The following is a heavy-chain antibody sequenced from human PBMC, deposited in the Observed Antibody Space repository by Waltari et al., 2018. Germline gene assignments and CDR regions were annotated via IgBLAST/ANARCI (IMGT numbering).Heavy chain of an antibody. V-gene: IGHV3-33*01. D-gene: IGHD6-13*01. CDR2: IWYEGSNK. Sequence: QVQLVESGGGVVQPGRSLRLSCAASGFTFSSYGMHWVRQAPGKGLEWVVFIWYEGSNKYYAGSVKGRFTISRDNSKHTLYLQMNSLRAEDTAVYYCARGAAGYSSSSYFDLWGRGTLVTVSS. J-gene: IGHJ2*01. CDR1: GFTFSSYG. CDR3: ARGAAGYSSSSYFDL.